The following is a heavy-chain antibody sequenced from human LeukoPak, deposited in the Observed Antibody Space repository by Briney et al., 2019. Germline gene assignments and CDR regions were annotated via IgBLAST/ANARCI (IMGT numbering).Heavy chain of an antibody. J-gene: IGHJ4*02. Sequence: PGGSLRLSCAASGFTFSRFWMHWVRQAPGKGLVWVSRINSDGSTTTYADSVKGRFTISRDNAKNTLYLQMNSLTAEDTAVYYCARPHTGFDSWGQGTLVTVSS. CDR1: GFTFSRFW. CDR2: INSDGSTT. V-gene: IGHV3-74*01. CDR3: ARPHTGFDS.